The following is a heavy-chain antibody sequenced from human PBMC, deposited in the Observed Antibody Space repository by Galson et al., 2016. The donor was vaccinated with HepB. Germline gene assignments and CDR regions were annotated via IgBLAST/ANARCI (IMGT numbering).Heavy chain of an antibody. J-gene: IGHJ6*03. D-gene: IGHD3-22*01. Sequence: SLRLSCAPSGFSVSNNYMNWVRQAPGKGLEWVSVIYSGDYTYYADSVKGRFTISRDISKNTLYLQMNRLRAEDTAVYYCARDLVVTRNYYYDHYMDVWGKGTTVTVSS. CDR1: GFSVSNNY. CDR3: ARDLVVTRNYYYDHYMDV. CDR2: IYSGDYT. V-gene: IGHV3-53*01.